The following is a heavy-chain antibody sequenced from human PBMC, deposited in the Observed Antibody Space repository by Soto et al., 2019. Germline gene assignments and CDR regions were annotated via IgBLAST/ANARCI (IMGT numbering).Heavy chain of an antibody. J-gene: IGHJ4*02. Sequence: ASVKVSCKASGYTLTSYAMHWVRQAPGQRLEWMGWINAGNGNTKYSQKFQGRVTITRDTSASTAYMELSSLRSEDTAVYYCARDFLYSSGWYGYWGQGTLVTVSS. CDR3: ARDFLYSSGWYGY. CDR2: INAGNGNT. CDR1: GYTLTSYA. D-gene: IGHD6-19*01. V-gene: IGHV1-3*01.